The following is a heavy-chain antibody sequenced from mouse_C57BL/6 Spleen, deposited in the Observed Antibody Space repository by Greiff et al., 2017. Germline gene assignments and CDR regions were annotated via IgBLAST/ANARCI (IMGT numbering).Heavy chain of an antibody. J-gene: IGHJ4*01. D-gene: IGHD2-3*01. CDR1: LFTFIIYG. CDR3: ARHDGAMDY. CDR2: ISSGGSYT. Sequence: EVQVLHPFFYFFNPLFTLKLSFSSSLFTFIIYGISWVRQTPDKRLEWVATISSGGSYTYYPDSVKGRFTISRDNAKNTLYLQMSSLKSEDTAMYYCARHDGAMDYWGQGTSVTVSS. V-gene: IGHV5-6*01.